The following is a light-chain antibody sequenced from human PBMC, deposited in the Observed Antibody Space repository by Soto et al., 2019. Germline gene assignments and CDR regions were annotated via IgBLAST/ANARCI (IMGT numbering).Light chain of an antibody. Sequence: EVVFTEAPGTLNLSPGEGATLSCRASQSISSNFLAWYQQKRGQAPRLLIHGASNRATGIPDRFSGSGSGTDFTLTITRLEPEDFAVYYCQQYGGSPRTFGQGTQVDIK. CDR1: QSISSNF. V-gene: IGKV3-20*01. CDR2: GAS. CDR3: QQYGGSPRT. J-gene: IGKJ1*01.